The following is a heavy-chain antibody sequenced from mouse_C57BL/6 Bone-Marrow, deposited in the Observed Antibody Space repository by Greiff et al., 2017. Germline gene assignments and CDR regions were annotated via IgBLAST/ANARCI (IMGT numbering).Heavy chain of an antibody. V-gene: IGHV14-4*01. J-gene: IGHJ4*01. CDR3: TTGSSGPYAMDY. Sequence: EVKVVESGAELVRPGASVKLSCTASGFNIKDDYMHWVKQRPEQGLEWIGWIDPENGDTEYASKFQGKATITADTSSNTAYLQLSSLTSEDTAVYYCTTGSSGPYAMDYWGQGTSVTVSS. CDR1: GFNIKDDY. D-gene: IGHD3-2*02. CDR2: IDPENGDT.